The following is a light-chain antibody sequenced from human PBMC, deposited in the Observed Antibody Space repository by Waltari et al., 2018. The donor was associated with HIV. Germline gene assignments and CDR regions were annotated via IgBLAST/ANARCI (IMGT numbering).Light chain of an antibody. CDR2: DVS. CDR3: CSYAGTYTYV. J-gene: IGLJ1*01. V-gene: IGLV2-11*01. CDR1: SSDVGDYNS. Sequence: QSALTQPRSVSGSPGQSVTISCTGTSSDVGDYNSVSWYQQHPGQAPKLMIYDVSKWPSGVPDRFSGSNSGNTASLTISCLQAEDEADYYCCSYAGTYTYVFGTGTKVTVL.